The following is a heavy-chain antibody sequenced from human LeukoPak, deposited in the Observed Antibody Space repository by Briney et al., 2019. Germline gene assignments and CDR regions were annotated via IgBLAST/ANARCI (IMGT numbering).Heavy chain of an antibody. V-gene: IGHV3-30*02. CDR1: EFTFSNYG. J-gene: IGHJ4*02. Sequence: GGSLRLSCAASEFTFSNYGMHWVRQAPGKGLEWVAFIQYDGIKKYYADSVKGRFTISRDNSKNTLYLQMNSLRAEDTAVYYCAKDGPPNRMVRGVLTWGYWGQGTLVTVSS. D-gene: IGHD3-10*01. CDR3: AKDGPPNRMVRGVLTWGY. CDR2: IQYDGIKK.